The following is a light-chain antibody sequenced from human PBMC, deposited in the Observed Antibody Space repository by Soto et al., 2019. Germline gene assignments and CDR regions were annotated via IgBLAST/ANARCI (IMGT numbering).Light chain of an antibody. CDR2: AAT. CDR1: QDINSR. J-gene: IGKJ1*01. V-gene: IGKV1-12*01. CDR3: LQVANFPRT. Sequence: DIQMTQSPSSVSASVGDTVTITCRASQDINSRLAWFQQQPGRPPKYVIQAATMLQSGFPSRFAGSGSGRDFTLTIHTLQPEDSATYYCLQVANFPRTFGVGTKVE.